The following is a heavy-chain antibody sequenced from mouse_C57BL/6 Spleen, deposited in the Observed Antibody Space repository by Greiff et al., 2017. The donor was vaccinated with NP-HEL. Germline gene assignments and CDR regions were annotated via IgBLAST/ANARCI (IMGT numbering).Heavy chain of an antibody. Sequence: QVQLQQSGAELVKPGASVRLSCKASGSTFTSYWMQWVKQRPGQGLEWIGEIDPSDSYTNYNQKFKGKATLTVDTSSSTAYMQLSSLTSEDSAVYYCARGDYVYYAMDYWGQGTSVTVSS. D-gene: IGHD1-1*02. CDR2: IDPSDSYT. J-gene: IGHJ4*01. CDR3: ARGDYVYYAMDY. CDR1: GSTFTSYW. V-gene: IGHV1-50*01.